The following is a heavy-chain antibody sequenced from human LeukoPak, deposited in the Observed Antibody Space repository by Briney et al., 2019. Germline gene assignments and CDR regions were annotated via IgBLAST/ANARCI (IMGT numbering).Heavy chain of an antibody. CDR3: AKDISSDIVRGNFDY. CDR1: GLAFSNYA. Sequence: GGSLRLSCGVSGHSGLAFSNYALSWVRQAPGKGLEWVSFISGSGAIIEYADSVKGRFTISRDNAKYTIFLQMNSLRAEDTAVYYCAKDISSDIVRGNFDYWGQGTLVTVSS. CDR2: ISGSGAII. V-gene: IGHV3-23*01. J-gene: IGHJ4*02. D-gene: IGHD3-10*01.